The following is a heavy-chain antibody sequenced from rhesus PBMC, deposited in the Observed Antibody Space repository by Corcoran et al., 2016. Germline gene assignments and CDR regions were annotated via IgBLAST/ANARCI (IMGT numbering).Heavy chain of an antibody. D-gene: IGHD5-24*01. CDR2: INSGVGST. CDR1: GFTFSSYG. Sequence: EVQLVETGGGLVQPGGSLKLSCAASGFTFSSYGMSWVSQAPGKGLEWVSAINSGVGSTDYADAVKGRFTITRDNSKKTLSLQMNSLRAEDTAVYYCARRYSGYSRHVDYWGQGVLVTVSS. V-gene: IGHV3S5*01. CDR3: ARRYSGYSRHVDY. J-gene: IGHJ4*01.